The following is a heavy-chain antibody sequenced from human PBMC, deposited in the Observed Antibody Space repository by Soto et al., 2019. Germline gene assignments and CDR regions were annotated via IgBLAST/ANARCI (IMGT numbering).Heavy chain of an antibody. CDR2: IYHSGST. J-gene: IGHJ6*02. V-gene: IGHV4-4*02. D-gene: IGHD2-2*01. CDR1: GGSISSSNR. CDR3: ARAEDCSSTSCLSPAYYYYYYGMDV. Sequence: SETLSLTCAVSGGSISSSNRWSWVRQPPGKGLEWIGEIYHSGSTNYNPSLKSRVTISVDKSKNQFSLKLSSVTAADTAVYYCARAEDCSSTSCLSPAYYYYYYGMDVWGQGTTVTVSS.